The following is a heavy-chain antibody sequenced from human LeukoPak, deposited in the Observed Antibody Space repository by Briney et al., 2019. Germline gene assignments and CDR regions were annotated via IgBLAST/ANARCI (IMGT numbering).Heavy chain of an antibody. CDR3: SRLGIVPAGNIDC. Sequence: SETLSLTCTLSGGSISSSTYYWGWIRQPPGKGLEWIGNIYYSGSRYYNPSLKSRLTISVDTSNNHFSLSLTSVTAADTAVYYCSRLGIVPAGNIDCWGQGTLVTVSS. D-gene: IGHD2-2*01. V-gene: IGHV4-39*01. J-gene: IGHJ4*02. CDR1: GGSISSSTYY. CDR2: IYYSGSR.